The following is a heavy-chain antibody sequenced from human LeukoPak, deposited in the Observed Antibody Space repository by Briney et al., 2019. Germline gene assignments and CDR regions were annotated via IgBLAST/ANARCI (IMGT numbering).Heavy chain of an antibody. CDR2: ISLDSRNA. CDR3: ARDLYYYDSSGNDAFDI. D-gene: IGHD3-22*01. V-gene: IGHV3-23*01. Sequence: GGSLRLSCAASGFTFSNSAMNWVRQAPGKGLEWVSTISLDSRNAFYTDSVRGRFTISRDNSKSTLYLQMNSLRAEDTAVYYCARDLYYYDSSGNDAFDIWGQGTMVTVSS. CDR1: GFTFSNSA. J-gene: IGHJ3*02.